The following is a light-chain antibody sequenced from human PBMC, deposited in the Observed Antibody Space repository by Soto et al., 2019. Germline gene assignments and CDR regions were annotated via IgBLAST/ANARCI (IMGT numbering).Light chain of an antibody. V-gene: IGLV2-14*02. Sequence: QSALTQPASVSGSPGQSITISCTGTSRFVGSYNIVSWYQQHPGKAPKLMIYEVSHRPSGVSNRFSGSKSGNTASLTISGLQAEDEADYYCSSYTRSSKVVFGGGTKLTVL. J-gene: IGLJ2*01. CDR2: EVS. CDR3: SSYTRSSKVV. CDR1: SRFVGSYNI.